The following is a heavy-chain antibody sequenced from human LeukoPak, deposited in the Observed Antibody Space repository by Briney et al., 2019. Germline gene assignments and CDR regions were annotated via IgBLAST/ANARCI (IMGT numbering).Heavy chain of an antibody. CDR1: GFTFSSYW. CDR3: ARGTLGYYYGMDV. CDR2: IKQDGSEK. J-gene: IGHJ6*02. Sequence: GGSLRLSCAASGFTFSSYWMSWVRQAPVKGLEWVANIKQDGSEKYYVASVKGRFTISRDNAKNSLYLQMNSLRAEDTAVYYCARGTLGYYYGMDVWGQGTTVTVSS. V-gene: IGHV3-7*03.